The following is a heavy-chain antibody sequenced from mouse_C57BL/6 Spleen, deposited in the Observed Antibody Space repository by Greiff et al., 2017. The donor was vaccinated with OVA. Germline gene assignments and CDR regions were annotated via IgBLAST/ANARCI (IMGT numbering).Heavy chain of an antibody. CDR2: ISDGGSYT. D-gene: IGHD1-1*01. Sequence: EVQVVESGGGLVKPGGSLKLSCAASGFTFSSYAMSWVRQTPEKRLEWVATISDGGSYTYYPDNVKGRFTISRDNAKNNLYLQMSHLKSEDTAMYYCARDTTVVADYAMDYWGQGTSVTVSS. V-gene: IGHV5-4*01. J-gene: IGHJ4*01. CDR3: ARDTTVVADYAMDY. CDR1: GFTFSSYA.